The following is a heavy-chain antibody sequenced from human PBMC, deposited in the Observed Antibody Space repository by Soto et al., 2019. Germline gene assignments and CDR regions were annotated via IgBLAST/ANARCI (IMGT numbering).Heavy chain of an antibody. CDR1: GGSIRSGDYY. CDR3: ARDRVTIFGVVRYGMDV. V-gene: IGHV4-30-4*01. CDR2: IYYIGIT. Sequence: SETLSLTLTVSGGSIRSGDYYWIWIRQPPGKGLEWIVYIYYIGITYYNPSLKSRVTISVDTSKNQFSLKLSSVTAAATAVYYCARDRVTIFGVVRYGMDVWGQGTTVTVSS. D-gene: IGHD3-3*01. J-gene: IGHJ6*02.